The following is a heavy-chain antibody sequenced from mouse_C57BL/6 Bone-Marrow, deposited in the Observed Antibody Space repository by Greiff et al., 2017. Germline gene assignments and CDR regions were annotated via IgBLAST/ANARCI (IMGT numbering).Heavy chain of an antibody. CDR3: ARPSYYSKGY. V-gene: IGHV1-74*01. CDR1: GYTFTSYW. CDR2: IHPSDSDT. Sequence: QVQLQQPGAELVKPGASVKVSCKASGYTFTSYWMPWVKQRPGQGLEWIGRIHPSDSDTNYNQKFKGKATLTVAKSSSTAYMQLSILTSEDSSVYYCARPSYYSKGYWGQGTTLTVSS. J-gene: IGHJ2*01. D-gene: IGHD2-5*01.